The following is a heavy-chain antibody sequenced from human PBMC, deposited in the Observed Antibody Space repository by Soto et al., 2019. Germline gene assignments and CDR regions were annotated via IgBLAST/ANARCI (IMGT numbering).Heavy chain of an antibody. D-gene: IGHD5-12*01. CDR3: AKDRRPSKRRDGYNFAFDC. V-gene: IGHV3-23*01. Sequence: EVQLLESGGGLVQPGGSLRLSCAASGFTFSSYAMSWVRQAPGKGLEWVSAISGSGGSTYYADSVKGRFTISRDNSKNTLYLQMNSLRAEDTAVYYCAKDRRPSKRRDGYNFAFDCWGQGTLVTVSS. CDR1: GFTFSSYA. J-gene: IGHJ4*02. CDR2: ISGSGGST.